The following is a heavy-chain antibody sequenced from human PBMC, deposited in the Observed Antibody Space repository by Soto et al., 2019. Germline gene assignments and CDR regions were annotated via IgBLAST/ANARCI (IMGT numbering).Heavy chain of an antibody. CDR3: AKGGIAVAGTLHL. CDR2: ISGSGGST. Sequence: EVQLLESGGGLVQPGGSLRLSCAASGFTFSSYAMSWVRQAPGKGLEWVSAISGSGGSTYYADFVKGRFTISRDNSKNTLYLQMNNLRAEDTAVYYCAKGGIAVAGTLHLWGQGTLVTVSS. CDR1: GFTFSSYA. V-gene: IGHV3-23*01. D-gene: IGHD6-19*01. J-gene: IGHJ5*02.